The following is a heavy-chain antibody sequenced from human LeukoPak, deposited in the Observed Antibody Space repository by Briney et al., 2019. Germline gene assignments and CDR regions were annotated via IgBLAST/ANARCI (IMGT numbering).Heavy chain of an antibody. CDR2: INPNSGGT. CDR3: ARERLLTGDAFDI. J-gene: IGHJ3*02. V-gene: IGHV1-2*02. Sequence: GASVKVSCKAPGYTFTGYYMHWVRQAPGQGLEWMGWINPNSGGTNYAQKFQGRVTMTRDTSISTAYMELSRLRSDDTAVYYCARERLLTGDAFDIWGQGTMVTVSS. CDR1: GYTFTGYY. D-gene: IGHD3-9*01.